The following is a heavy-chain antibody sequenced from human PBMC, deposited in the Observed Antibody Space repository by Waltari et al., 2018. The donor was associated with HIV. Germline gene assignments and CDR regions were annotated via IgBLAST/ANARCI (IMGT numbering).Heavy chain of an antibody. CDR3: ARVGIAAAESWVKPYYYYYGMDV. CDR2: INHSGIT. CDR1: GWSFSGYY. V-gene: IGHV4-34*01. D-gene: IGHD6-13*01. J-gene: IGHJ6*02. Sequence: QVQLQQWGAGLLKPSETLSLTCAVYGWSFSGYYWSWIRQPPGKGLEWIGEINHSGITNYNPSLKSRVTISVDTSKNQFSLKLSSVTAADTAVYYCARVGIAAAESWVKPYYYYYGMDVWGQGTTVTVSS.